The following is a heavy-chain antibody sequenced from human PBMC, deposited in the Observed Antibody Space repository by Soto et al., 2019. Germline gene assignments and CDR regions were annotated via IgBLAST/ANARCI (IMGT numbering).Heavy chain of an antibody. Sequence: QVQLQESGPGLVKPSQTLSLTCTVSCGSINRGGYFWSWIRQTPGKGLEWIGHIYNIGTTYTNPSLNSRATISGDTSPNQFSLNLRSVTAADTAIYYCARGPSADKVDYWGQGTLVTVSS. CDR3: ARGPSADKVDY. CDR2: IYNIGTT. D-gene: IGHD3-3*01. J-gene: IGHJ4*02. V-gene: IGHV4-30-4*01. CDR1: CGSINRGGYF.